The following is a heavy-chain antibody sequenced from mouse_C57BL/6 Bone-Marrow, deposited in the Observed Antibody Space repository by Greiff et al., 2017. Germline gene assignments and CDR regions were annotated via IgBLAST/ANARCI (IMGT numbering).Heavy chain of an antibody. CDR2: INPNNGGT. D-gene: IGHD1-1*01. Sequence: VQLQQSGPELVKPGASVKISCKASGYTFTDYYMNWVQQSHGKSLEWIGDINPNNGGTSYNQKFKGKATLTVDKSSSTAYLELRSLTSEDSAVYYCARGVTTVVAPYGYFDVWGTGTTVTVSS. CDR3: ARGVTTVVAPYGYFDV. CDR1: GYTFTDYY. J-gene: IGHJ1*03. V-gene: IGHV1-26*01.